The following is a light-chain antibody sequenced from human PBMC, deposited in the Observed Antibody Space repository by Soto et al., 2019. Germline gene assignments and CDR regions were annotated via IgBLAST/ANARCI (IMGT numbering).Light chain of an antibody. CDR2: EGT. V-gene: IGLV2-23*01. CDR3: CSYAGSSTYV. CDR1: SSDVGSYNL. J-gene: IGLJ1*01. Sequence: VLTQPASVSGSPGQSITVSCTGTSSDVGSYNLVSWYQQHPGKAPKLMIYEGTKRPSGVSNRFSGSKSGNTASLTISALQAEDEADYYCCSYAGSSTYVFGTGTKVTVL.